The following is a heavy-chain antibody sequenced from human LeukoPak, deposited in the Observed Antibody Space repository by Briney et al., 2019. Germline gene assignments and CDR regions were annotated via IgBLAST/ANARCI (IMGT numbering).Heavy chain of an antibody. J-gene: IGHJ4*02. D-gene: IGHD6-6*01. Sequence: ESGPALVKPTETLTLTCTFSGFSLRTGGVAVGWVRQPPGKALEWLALVYWDDDKRYSPFLTSRLTITKDTSKNQVVLTVTNMDPVDTATYYCVHVPSSRTSSRYFDYWGQGTLVTVSS. V-gene: IGHV2-5*02. CDR3: VHVPSSRTSSRYFDY. CDR2: VYWDDDK. CDR1: GFSLRTGGVA.